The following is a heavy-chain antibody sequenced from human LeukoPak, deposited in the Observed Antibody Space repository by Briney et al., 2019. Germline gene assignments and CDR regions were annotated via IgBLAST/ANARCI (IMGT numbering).Heavy chain of an antibody. CDR3: AGSGIAAAGS. Sequence: SETLSLTCTVSGGSISSYFWSWIRQPPGKGLEWIGYISYNGHTNYNPSLKSRVIISVDTSKNQFSLKLSSVTAADTAVYYCAGSGIAAAGSWGQGTLVTVSS. D-gene: IGHD6-13*01. J-gene: IGHJ4*02. V-gene: IGHV4-59*12. CDR2: ISYNGHT. CDR1: GGSISSYF.